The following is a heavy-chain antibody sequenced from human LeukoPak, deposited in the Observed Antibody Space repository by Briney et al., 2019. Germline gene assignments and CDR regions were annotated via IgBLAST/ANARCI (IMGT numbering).Heavy chain of an antibody. CDR3: ARPYSSGWSGAFDI. V-gene: IGHV4-4*09. CDR2: IYTSGNT. CDR1: GGSISSYY. D-gene: IGHD6-19*01. Sequence: SETLSLICTVSGGSISSYYWSWIREPPGKGLEWIGNIYTSGNTNYNPSLKSRVAISVDTSKNQFSLELNSVTAADTAEYYCARPYSSGWSGAFDIWGQGTMVTVSS. J-gene: IGHJ3*02.